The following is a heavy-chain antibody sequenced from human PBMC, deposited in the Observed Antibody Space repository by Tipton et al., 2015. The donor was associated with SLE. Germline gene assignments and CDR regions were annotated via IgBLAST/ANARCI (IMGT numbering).Heavy chain of an antibody. CDR2: INHSGST. V-gene: IGHV4-39*07. J-gene: IGHJ4*02. CDR3: ARRPYGPFDY. D-gene: IGHD4-17*01. Sequence: TLSLTCTVSGDSIRSSSFYWGWIRQPPGKGLEWIGSINHSGSTYYNSSLKSRVTISVDTSKNQFSLKLNSVTAADTAFYYCARRPYGPFDYWGQGTLVTVSS. CDR1: GDSIRSSSFY.